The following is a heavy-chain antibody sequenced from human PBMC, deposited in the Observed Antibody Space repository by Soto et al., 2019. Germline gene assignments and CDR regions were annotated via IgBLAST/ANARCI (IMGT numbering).Heavy chain of an antibody. CDR3: ARDHKVADIFDY. V-gene: IGHV4-4*07. J-gene: IGHJ4*02. CDR2: IYTSGST. D-gene: IGHD6-19*01. CDR1: GGSISSYY. Sequence: SETLSLTCTVSGGSISSYYWSWIRQPAGKGLEWIGRIYTSGSTNYNPSLKSRVTMSVDTSKNQFSLKLSSVTAADTDVYYCARDHKVADIFDYWGQGTLVTVSS.